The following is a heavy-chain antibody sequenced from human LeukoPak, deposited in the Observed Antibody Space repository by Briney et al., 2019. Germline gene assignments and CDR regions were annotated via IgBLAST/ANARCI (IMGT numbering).Heavy chain of an antibody. CDR3: AHIADGYYYGSGSYYGTWFDP. CDR1: GFSLSTSGVG. Sequence: SGPTLVNPTQTLTLTCTFSGFSLSTSGVGVGWIRQPPGKALEWLALIYWNDDKRYSPSLKSRLTITKGTSKNQVVLTMTNMDPVDTATYYCAHIADGYYYGSGSYYGTWFDPWGQGTLVTVSS. J-gene: IGHJ5*02. D-gene: IGHD3-10*01. CDR2: IYWNDDK. V-gene: IGHV2-5*01.